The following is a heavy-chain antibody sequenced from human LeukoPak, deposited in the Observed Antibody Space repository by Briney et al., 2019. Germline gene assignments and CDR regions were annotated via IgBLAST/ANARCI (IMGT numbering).Heavy chain of an antibody. Sequence: PSETLSLTCTVSGVSISSGSYYWSWIRQPAGKGLEWIGRIYTSGSTNYNPSLKSRVTISVDTSKNQFSLKLSSVTAADTAVYYCARSGYDYWVVFSWGQGTLVTVSS. CDR2: IYTSGST. V-gene: IGHV4-61*02. CDR1: GVSISSGSYY. J-gene: IGHJ5*02. CDR3: ARSGYDYWVVFS. D-gene: IGHD5-12*01.